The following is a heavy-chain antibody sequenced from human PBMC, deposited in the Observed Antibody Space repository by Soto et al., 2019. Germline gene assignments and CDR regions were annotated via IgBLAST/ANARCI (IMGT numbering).Heavy chain of an antibody. CDR2: ISYDGSHK. V-gene: IGHV3-30*18. J-gene: IGHJ4*02. D-gene: IGHD2-15*01. CDR1: GFTFSNYG. Sequence: QVQLVESGGGVVQPGRSLRLSCAGSGFTFSNYGLHWVRQAPGKGLEWVAVISYDGSHKYYADSVKGRFTISRDNSNIMLYLERDSVRAEDTAVYYCAKDGAPRYCSRSSCHPAGAYWGQGTLVTVSS. CDR3: AKDGAPRYCSRSSCHPAGAY.